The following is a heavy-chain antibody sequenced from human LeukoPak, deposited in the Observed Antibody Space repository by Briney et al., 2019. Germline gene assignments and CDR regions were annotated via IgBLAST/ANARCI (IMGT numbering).Heavy chain of an antibody. V-gene: IGHV3-9*01. D-gene: IGHD6-13*01. CDR1: GFSFDDYA. CDR2: ISWHSGDV. J-gene: IGHJ5*02. CDR3: ASDIGWRNRIAAAARFDA. Sequence: GRSLRLSCAAAGFSFDDYAMHWVRQVPGKGLEWVSGISWHSGDVAYADSVRGRFTISRDNAKNSLYLQMNSLRPEDPALYYCASDIGWRNRIAAAARFDAWGQGTLVIVSS.